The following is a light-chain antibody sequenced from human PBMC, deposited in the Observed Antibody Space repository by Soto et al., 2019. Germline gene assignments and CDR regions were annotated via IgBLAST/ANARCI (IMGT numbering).Light chain of an antibody. CDR3: PKYYGAPRA. CDR2: AAS. J-gene: IGKJ1*01. CDR1: QGISNY. Sequence: DIQMTQSPSSLSASVGDRVTITCRASQGISNYLAWFHQKPGKVPKLLIYAASTLQSGIPSRFSGSGSGTDFTLTISSLHTEDVATYDCPKYYGAPRAFGQGTKVEIK. V-gene: IGKV1-27*01.